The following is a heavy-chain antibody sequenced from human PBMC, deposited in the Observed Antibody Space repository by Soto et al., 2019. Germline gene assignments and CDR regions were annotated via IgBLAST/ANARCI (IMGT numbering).Heavy chain of an antibody. CDR1: GFTFSSYS. CDR2: ISSSSSYI. J-gene: IGHJ4*02. Sequence: SGGSLRLSCAASGFTFSSYSMNWVRQAPGKGLEWVSSISSSSSYIYYADSVKGRFTISRDNAKNSLYLQINSLRAEDTAVYYFARAPKWLRPFDYWGQGTLVTVSS. CDR3: ARAPKWLRPFDY. V-gene: IGHV3-21*01. D-gene: IGHD5-12*01.